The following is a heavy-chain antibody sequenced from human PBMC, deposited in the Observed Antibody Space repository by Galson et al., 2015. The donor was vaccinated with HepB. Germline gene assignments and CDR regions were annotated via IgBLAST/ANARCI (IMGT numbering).Heavy chain of an antibody. V-gene: IGHV3-30*04. Sequence: SLRLSCAASGFTFSSYAMHWVRQAPGKGLEWVAVISYDGSNKYYADSVKGRFTISRDNSKNTLYLQMNSLRAEDTAVYYCARPLAHIVATTHYYYYYGMDVWGQGTTVTVSS. CDR2: ISYDGSNK. CDR3: ARPLAHIVATTHYYYYYGMDV. D-gene: IGHD5-12*01. J-gene: IGHJ6*02. CDR1: GFTFSSYA.